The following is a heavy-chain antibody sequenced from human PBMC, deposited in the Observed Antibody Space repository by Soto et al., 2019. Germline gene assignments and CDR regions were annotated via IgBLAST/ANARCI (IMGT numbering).Heavy chain of an antibody. D-gene: IGHD4-17*01. V-gene: IGHV4-30-4*01. CDR1: GGSISSGDYY. CDR3: ARVAGDYDFDY. CDR2: IYYSGST. Sequence: PSETLSLTXTVSGGSISSGDYYWSWIRQPPGKGLEWIGYIYYSGSTYYNPSLKSRVTISVDTSKNQFSLKLSSVTAADTAVYYCARVAGDYDFDYWGQGTLVTVSS. J-gene: IGHJ4*02.